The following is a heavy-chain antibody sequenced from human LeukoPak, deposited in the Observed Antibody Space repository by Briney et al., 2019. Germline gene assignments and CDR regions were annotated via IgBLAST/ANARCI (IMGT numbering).Heavy chain of an antibody. D-gene: IGHD5-12*01. CDR1: GGSLSGNY. J-gene: IGHJ6*03. CDR2: INHSGST. Sequence: PSETLSLTCAVQGGSLSGNYWSWTRQPPGKGLEWIGEINHSGSTNYNPSLKRRVTISVDTSKNQCSLKLSSVTAAGTAVYYCARRPVRGYSGPSGEYYYYYYVDVWGKGTAVTVSS. CDR3: ARRPVRGYSGPSGEYYYYYYVDV. V-gene: IGHV4-34*01.